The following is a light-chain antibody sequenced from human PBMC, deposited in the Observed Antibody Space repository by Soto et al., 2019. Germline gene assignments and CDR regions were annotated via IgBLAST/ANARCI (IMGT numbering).Light chain of an antibody. J-gene: IGKJ2*01. CDR1: QSVNTRY. Sequence: EIVLTQSPGALSLSPGDRATLSCRASQSVNTRYLAWYQQRPGQAPRLLIYAASSRATGIPDRFSGSGSGTDFTLTIVRLEPEDSGMFYCHKYGSSPHTFGQWTKLEIK. CDR3: HKYGSSPHT. CDR2: AAS. V-gene: IGKV3-20*01.